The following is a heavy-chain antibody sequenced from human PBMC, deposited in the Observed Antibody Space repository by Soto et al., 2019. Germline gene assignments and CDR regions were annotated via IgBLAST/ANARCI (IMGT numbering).Heavy chain of an antibody. V-gene: IGHV4-39*01. J-gene: IGHJ4*02. CDR3: ARHLGEAYFDY. CDR2: IFYSGST. CDR1: CDSIITRTYF. Sequence: LSLTCTVSCDSIITRTYFRGWVRQPPGKGLEWIGSIFYSGSTYYNPFLKSRVTISVDTSKNHFSLKLSSVTATDTAVYYCARHLGEAYFDYWGQGTLVTVSS.